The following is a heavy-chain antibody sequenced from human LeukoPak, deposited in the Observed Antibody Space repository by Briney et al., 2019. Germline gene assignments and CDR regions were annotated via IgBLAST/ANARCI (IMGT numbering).Heavy chain of an antibody. CDR1: GGSFSGYY. D-gene: IGHD3-22*01. V-gene: IGHV4-59*01. Sequence: SETLSLTCAVYGGSFSGYYWSWIRQPPGKGLEWIGYVYYSGTTNYNPSLKSRVTISVDTSKNQFSLNLTSVTAADTAVYYCAKSLYYYDGSGYYWGQGILVTVSS. J-gene: IGHJ4*02. CDR2: VYYSGTT. CDR3: AKSLYYYDGSGYY.